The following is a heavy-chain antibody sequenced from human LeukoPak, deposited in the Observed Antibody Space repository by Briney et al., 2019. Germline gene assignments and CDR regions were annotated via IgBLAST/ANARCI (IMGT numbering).Heavy chain of an antibody. V-gene: IGHV3-23*01. CDR2: ISTSGGTT. J-gene: IGHJ4*02. D-gene: IGHD6-19*01. CDR3: AKTLYTSDWNRDLDY. Sequence: GGSLRLSCAASGFTFSSYVMNWVRLAPGKGLEWVSVISTSGGTTYYADSVKGRFTMSRDNSKNTLYLQMNSLRAEDTAVYYCAKTLYTSDWNRDLDYWGQGTLVTVSS. CDR1: GFTFSSYV.